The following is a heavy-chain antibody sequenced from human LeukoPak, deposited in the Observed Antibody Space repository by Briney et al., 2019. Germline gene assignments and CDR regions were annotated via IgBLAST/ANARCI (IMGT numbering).Heavy chain of an antibody. V-gene: IGHV4-59*01. CDR3: AVIAVAGIVPTFDY. CDR1: GGSISSYY. D-gene: IGHD6-19*01. Sequence: SETLSLTCTVSGGSISSYYWSWIRQPPGKGLEWIGYIYYSGSTNYNPSLKSRVTISVDTSKNQFSLKLSSVTAADTAVYYCAVIAVAGIVPTFDYWGQGTLVTVSS. J-gene: IGHJ4*02. CDR2: IYYSGST.